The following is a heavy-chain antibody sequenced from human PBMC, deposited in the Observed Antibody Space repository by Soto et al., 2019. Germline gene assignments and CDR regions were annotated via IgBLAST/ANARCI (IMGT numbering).Heavy chain of an antibody. CDR2: IYYSGST. CDR3: ARDTYYYDSSCYYYGFNAFAI. J-gene: IGHJ3*02. Sequence: PSETLSLTCTVSGGSISSGDHYWSWIRQPPGKGLEWIGYIYYSGSTYYNPSLKSRVTISVDTSKNQFSLKLSSVTAADTAVYYCARDTYYYDSSCYYYGFNAFAIWGQGTMDTVS. V-gene: IGHV4-30-4*01. D-gene: IGHD3-22*01. CDR1: GGSISSGDHY.